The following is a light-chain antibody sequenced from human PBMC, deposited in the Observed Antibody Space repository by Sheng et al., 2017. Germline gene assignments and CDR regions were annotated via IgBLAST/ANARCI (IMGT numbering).Light chain of an antibody. CDR1: SSDVGGFNY. CDR3: SSFTSSSTHL. V-gene: IGLV2-14*01. CDR2: GVN. Sequence: QSALTQPASVSGSPGQSITISCTGTSSDVGGFNYVSWYQQHPGKAPKLIIYGVNYRPSGVSNRFSGSKSGNTASLTISGLQVEDEADYYCSSFTSSSTHLFGGGTKLTVL. J-gene: IGLJ2*01.